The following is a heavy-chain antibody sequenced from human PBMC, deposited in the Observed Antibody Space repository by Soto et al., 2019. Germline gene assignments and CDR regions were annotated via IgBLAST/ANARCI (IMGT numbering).Heavy chain of an antibody. CDR2: IYYSGST. CDR3: AGGRWLQLPNF. Sequence: PSETLSLTCTVSGGSISSSSYYWGWIRQPPGKGLEWIGSIYYSGSTYYNPSLKSRVTISVDTSKNQFSLKLSSVTAADTAVYYCAGGRWLQLPNFWGQGALVTVSS. J-gene: IGHJ1*01. CDR1: GGSISSSSYY. V-gene: IGHV4-39*01. D-gene: IGHD5-18*01.